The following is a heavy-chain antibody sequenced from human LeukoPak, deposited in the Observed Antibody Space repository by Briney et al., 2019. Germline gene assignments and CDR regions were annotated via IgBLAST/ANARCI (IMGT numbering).Heavy chain of an antibody. J-gene: IGHJ3*02. CDR3: AFVVVPAYDAFDI. CDR2: IILIFGTA. CDR1: GGTFSSYA. V-gene: IGHV1-69*13. Sequence: SVKVSCKASGGTFSSYAISWVRQAPGQGLEWMGGIILIFGTANYAQKFQGRVTITADESTSTAYMELSSLRYEDTAVYYCAFVVVPAYDAFDIWGQGTMVTVSS. D-gene: IGHD2-2*01.